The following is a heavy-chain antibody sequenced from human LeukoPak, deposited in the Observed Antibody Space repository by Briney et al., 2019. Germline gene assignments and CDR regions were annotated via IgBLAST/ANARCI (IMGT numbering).Heavy chain of an antibody. CDR1: GFTVSSSF. Sequence: GGSLRLSCAASGFTVSSSFMSWVRQAPGKGLEWVSVIYSGGSTYYADSVKCRFNISRDNSKNTLYLQMNSLRVEDTAVYYCALGLVTEYWGQGTMVTVSS. CDR2: IYSGGST. J-gene: IGHJ4*02. V-gene: IGHV3-66*01. D-gene: IGHD3-9*01. CDR3: ALGLVTEY.